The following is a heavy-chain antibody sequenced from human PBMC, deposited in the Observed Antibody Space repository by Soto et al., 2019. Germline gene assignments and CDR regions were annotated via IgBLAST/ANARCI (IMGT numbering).Heavy chain of an antibody. CDR3: ARAGIAAAATGAFDI. V-gene: IGHV4-59*01. J-gene: IGHJ3*02. Sequence: SQTLSLTCTVSGGSIRSYYWSWIRQPPGKGLEWIGYIYYSGSTNYNPSLKSRVTISVDTSKNQFSLKLSSVTAADTAVYYCARAGIAAAATGAFDIWGQGTMVTVSS. CDR2: IYYSGST. D-gene: IGHD6-13*01. CDR1: GGSIRSYY.